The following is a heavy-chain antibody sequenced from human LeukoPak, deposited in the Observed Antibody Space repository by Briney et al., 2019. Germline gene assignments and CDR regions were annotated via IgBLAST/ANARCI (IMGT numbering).Heavy chain of an antibody. V-gene: IGHV4-59*13. J-gene: IGHJ4*02. Sequence: SETLSLTRTVSVGFFNSYYWSGIRQPPAKGLEWSGYIHYSGSTNDSPSLKSRVTISVDTSKNQFSRKLSSVTAADTAVYHCARAISYYDFWSGYLDPPYYFDYWGQGTLVTVSS. CDR3: ARAISYYDFWSGYLDPPYYFDY. CDR2: IHYSGST. CDR1: VGFFNSYY. D-gene: IGHD3-3*01.